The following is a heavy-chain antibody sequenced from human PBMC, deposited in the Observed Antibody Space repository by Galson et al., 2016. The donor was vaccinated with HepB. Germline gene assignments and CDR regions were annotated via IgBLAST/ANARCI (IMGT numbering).Heavy chain of an antibody. Sequence: SVKVSCKASGYTFSSYPIHWVRQAPGQGFEWMGIITPDNGNTVYAQKFQGSVTMTSDTSTSTVYMEVSSLRSEHTAVYYCARDKERWVQYNYYFGMDVWGQGTTVTVSS. J-gene: IGHJ6*02. CDR2: ITPDNGNT. D-gene: IGHD5-24*01. CDR3: ARDKERWVQYNYYFGMDV. CDR1: GYTFSSYP. V-gene: IGHV1-46*01.